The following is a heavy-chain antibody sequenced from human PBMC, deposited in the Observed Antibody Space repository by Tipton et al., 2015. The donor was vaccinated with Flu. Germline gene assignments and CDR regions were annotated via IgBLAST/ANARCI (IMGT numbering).Heavy chain of an antibody. V-gene: IGHV4-61*09. Sequence: TLSLTCTVSGDSITAGSHFWTWIRQPPGKGPEWIGHISRGGSTYYNSSLQSRATISVDSSRNRFSLKVKSVTAADTAVYYYARRDYSNYVSEPKNWFDHWGQGTLVTVSS. CDR2: ISRGGST. CDR3: ARRDYSNYVSEPKNWFDH. CDR1: GDSITAGSHF. J-gene: IGHJ5*02. D-gene: IGHD4-11*01.